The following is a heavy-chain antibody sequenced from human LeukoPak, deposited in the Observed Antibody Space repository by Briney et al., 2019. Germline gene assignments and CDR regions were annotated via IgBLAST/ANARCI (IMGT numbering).Heavy chain of an antibody. J-gene: IGHJ6*03. CDR2: ISGSVGST. CDR3: AKGYGWEASYYYYYMDV. V-gene: IGHV3-23*01. D-gene: IGHD1-26*01. CDR1: GFTFSSYA. Sequence: PGGSLRLSCAASGFTFSSYAMSWVHQAPGKGLEWVAAISGSVGSTYYADSVKGRFTISRDNSRNTLYLQMNSLRTEDTAVYYCAKGYGWEASYYYYYMDVWGKGTTVTVSS.